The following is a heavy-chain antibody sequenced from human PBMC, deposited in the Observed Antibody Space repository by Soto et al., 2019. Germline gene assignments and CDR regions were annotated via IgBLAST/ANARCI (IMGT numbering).Heavy chain of an antibody. V-gene: IGHV3-53*01. J-gene: IGHJ5*02. CDR3: ERHDWLDP. CDR1: GFTVSVDS. CDR2: FYNTGFI. Sequence: GGSLRLSCAASGFTVSVDSMIWVRQAPGKGLEWVSLFYNTGFIHYADSVKGRFTISRDNSKNTLHLQMNSLRAEDTAVYFCERHDWLDPWGQGTLVTVSS.